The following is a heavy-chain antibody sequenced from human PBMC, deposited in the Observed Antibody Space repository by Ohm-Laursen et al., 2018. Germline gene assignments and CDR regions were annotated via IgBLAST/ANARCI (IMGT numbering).Heavy chain of an antibody. V-gene: IGHV3-9*01. J-gene: IGHJ6*02. CDR3: ARDRDYYDRFGMDV. D-gene: IGHD3-22*01. CDR2: ISWNSGFI. CDR1: GFNFDEYA. Sequence: SLRLSCAASGFNFDEYAMHWVRQAPGKGLEWVSDISWNSGFIGYADSVKGRFTISRDNAKNSLYLQMNSLRAEDTALYHCARDRDYYDRFGMDVWGQGTTVTVSS.